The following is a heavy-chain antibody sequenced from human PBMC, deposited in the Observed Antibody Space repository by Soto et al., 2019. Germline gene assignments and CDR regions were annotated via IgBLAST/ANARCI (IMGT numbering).Heavy chain of an antibody. CDR1: GYTFTSYA. J-gene: IGHJ4*02. CDR3: ARRFKGYLQYYNY. CDR2: INAGNGNT. D-gene: IGHD5-18*01. V-gene: IGHV1-3*01. Sequence: ASVKVSCKASGYTFTSYAMHWVRQAPGQRLEWMGWINAGNGNTKYSQKFQGRVTITRDTSASTAYMELSSLRSEDTAVYYCARRFKGYLQYYNYWRQGTPATAFS.